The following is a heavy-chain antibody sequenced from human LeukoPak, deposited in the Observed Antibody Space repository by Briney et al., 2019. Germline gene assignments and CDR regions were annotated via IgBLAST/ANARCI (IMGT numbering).Heavy chain of an antibody. V-gene: IGHV4-30-2*01. CDR3: ARRKGPGYCSGGSCYPFDY. CDR2: ISHSGST. D-gene: IGHD2-15*01. J-gene: IGHJ4*02. Sequence: PSETLSLTCTVSGDSIASGGSYWSWIRQPSGKGLQWIGYISHSGSTSYNPSLKSRVTISLDRSKNQFSLELFSVTAADTAVYYCARRKGPGYCSGGSCYPFDYWGQGTLVTVSS. CDR1: GDSIASGGSY.